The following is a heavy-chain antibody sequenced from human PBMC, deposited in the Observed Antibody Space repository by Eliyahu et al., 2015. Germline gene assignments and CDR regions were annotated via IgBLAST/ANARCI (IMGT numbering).Heavy chain of an antibody. Sequence: QVHLVESGGTVVQPGRSLRLSCTAXGFTFSSFGMHWVRQAPGKGLEWVAVISSDGSNSDYSDSVKGRFTISRDNAKNTLFLQVNSLGADDTAVYYCARDRRSSGWWYFDYWGQGTLVTVSS. CDR3: ARDRRSSGWWYFDY. J-gene: IGHJ4*02. D-gene: IGHD6-19*01. CDR1: GFTFSSFG. V-gene: IGHV3-30*19. CDR2: ISSDGSNS.